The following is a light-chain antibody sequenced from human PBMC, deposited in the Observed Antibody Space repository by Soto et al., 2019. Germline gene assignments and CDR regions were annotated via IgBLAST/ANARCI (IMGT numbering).Light chain of an antibody. J-gene: IGKJ4*01. Sequence: DIQVTQSPSTLSASVGDRVTITSRASQSISSWLAWYQQKPGKAPKLLIYKASSLQSGVPLKFSGSGSGTEFTLTINNLQPDDFATYYCQQYDSYPLTFGGGTKVEIK. CDR3: QQYDSYPLT. CDR1: QSISSW. V-gene: IGKV1-5*03. CDR2: KAS.